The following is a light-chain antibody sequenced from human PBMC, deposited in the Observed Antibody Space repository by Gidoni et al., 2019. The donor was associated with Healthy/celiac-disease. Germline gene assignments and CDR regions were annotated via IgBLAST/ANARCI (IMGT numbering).Light chain of an antibody. V-gene: IGLV2-11*01. CDR3: CSYAGSYVV. Sequence: QSDLTQPRSVAGSPGQSVTISCTGTSSDVGGYNSIYWYQQHPGKAPKLMIYDVSKRPSGFPDRFSVSKSSNTSSLTISGLQAEDEADYYCCSYAGSYVVFGGGTKLTVL. J-gene: IGLJ2*01. CDR1: SSDVGGYNS. CDR2: DVS.